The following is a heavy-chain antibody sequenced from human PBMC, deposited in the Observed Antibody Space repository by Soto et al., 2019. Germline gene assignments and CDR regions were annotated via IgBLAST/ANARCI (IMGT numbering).Heavy chain of an antibody. CDR3: TSSSSWYRSFHYGMDV. CDR1: GFTFSGSA. D-gene: IGHD6-13*01. Sequence: EVQLVESGGGLVQPGGSLKLSCAASGFTFSGSAMHWVRQASGKGLEWVGRIRSKANSYATAYAASVKGRFTISRDDSKSTAYLQMTSLKTEDTAVYYCTSSSSWYRSFHYGMDVWGQGTTVTVSS. CDR2: IRSKANSYAT. V-gene: IGHV3-73*01. J-gene: IGHJ6*02.